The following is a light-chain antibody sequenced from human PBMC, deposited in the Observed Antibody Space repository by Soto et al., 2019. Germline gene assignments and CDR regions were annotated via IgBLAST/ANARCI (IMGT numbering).Light chain of an antibody. CDR1: QSVSSN. V-gene: IGKV3-15*01. J-gene: IGKJ3*01. Sequence: EIAMAQSPATLSVSPGERATFACTASQSVSSNLAWYQQKPGQAPRLLIYGASTRATGIPARFSGSGSETEFTLTISSLEPEDFAVYYCQQYGNSPFTFGPGTKVDIK. CDR2: GAS. CDR3: QQYGNSPFT.